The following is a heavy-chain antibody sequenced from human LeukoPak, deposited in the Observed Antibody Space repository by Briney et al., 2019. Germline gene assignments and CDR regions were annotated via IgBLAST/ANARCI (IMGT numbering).Heavy chain of an antibody. Sequence: GSLRLSCAASGFTFSSYSMNWVRQAPGKGLEWVSSISTGSTYIYYADSVKGRFTISRDNAKNSLYLQMNSLRAEDTAVYYCATDQTNGYYYFDYWGQGTLVTVSS. D-gene: IGHD3-22*01. CDR1: GFTFSSYS. CDR3: ATDQTNGYYYFDY. J-gene: IGHJ4*02. V-gene: IGHV3-21*01. CDR2: ISTGSTYI.